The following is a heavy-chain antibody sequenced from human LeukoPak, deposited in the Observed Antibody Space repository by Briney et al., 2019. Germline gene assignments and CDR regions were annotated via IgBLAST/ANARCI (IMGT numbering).Heavy chain of an antibody. CDR1: GGSISSYY. CDR2: IYYSGST. J-gene: IGHJ6*02. D-gene: IGHD4-17*01. Sequence: SETLSLTCTVSGGSISSYYWSWIRQPPGKGLEWIGYIYYSGSTNYNPSLKSRVTISVDTSKNQFSLKLSSVTAADTAVYYCARATVTTAWRYGMDVWGQGTTVTVSS. CDR3: ARATVTTAWRYGMDV. V-gene: IGHV4-59*01.